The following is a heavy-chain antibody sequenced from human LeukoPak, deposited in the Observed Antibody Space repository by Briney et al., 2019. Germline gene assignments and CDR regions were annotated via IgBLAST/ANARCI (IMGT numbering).Heavy chain of an antibody. Sequence: QSGGPLRLSCAVSGFTFSDYWVNWVRQAPGKGLEGVASIRQDGGEKSYVDSVRGRFTISRDNTKNSLYLQMNSLRAEDTAVYYCARDGTAPGLYFDLWGQGTLVTVSS. CDR2: IRQDGGEK. J-gene: IGHJ4*01. CDR1: GFTFSDYW. CDR3: ARDGTAPGLYFDL. D-gene: IGHD6-13*01. V-gene: IGHV3-7*01.